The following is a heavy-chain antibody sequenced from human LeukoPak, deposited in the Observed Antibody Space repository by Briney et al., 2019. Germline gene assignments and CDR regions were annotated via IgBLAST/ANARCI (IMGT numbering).Heavy chain of an antibody. CDR2: INPNSGGT. D-gene: IGHD6-13*01. CDR1: GYTFTSYD. V-gene: IGHV1-2*02. Sequence: ASVKVSCKASGYTFTSYDINWVQQATGQGLEWMGWINPNSGGTNYAQKFQGRVTMTRDTSISTAYMELSRLRSDDTAVYYCARDRGPYSSSWFYWGQGTLVTVSS. CDR3: ARDRGPYSSSWFY. J-gene: IGHJ4*02.